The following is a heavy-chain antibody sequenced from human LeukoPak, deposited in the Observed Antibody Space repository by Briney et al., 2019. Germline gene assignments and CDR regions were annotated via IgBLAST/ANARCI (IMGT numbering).Heavy chain of an antibody. D-gene: IGHD1-26*01. CDR3: ARGSGSYYGDYFDY. CDR1: GGSISSGSYY. J-gene: IGHJ4*02. V-gene: IGHV4-61*02. Sequence: SETLSLTCTVSGGSISSGSYYWSWIRQPAGKGLEWIGRIYTSGSTNYNPSLKSRVTISVDTSKNQFSLKLSSVTAADTAVYYCARGSGSYYGDYFDYWGQGTLVTVSS. CDR2: IYTSGST.